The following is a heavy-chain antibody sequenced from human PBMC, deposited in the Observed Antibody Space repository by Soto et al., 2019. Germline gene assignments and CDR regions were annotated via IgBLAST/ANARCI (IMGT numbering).Heavy chain of an antibody. CDR2: ISYDGSNK. Sequence: QVQLVESGGGVVQPGRSLRLSCAASGFTFSSYGMHWVRQAPGKGLEWVAVISYDGSNKYYADSVKGRFTISRDNSKNTLYLQMNSLRAEDTAVYYCATQGGYSPYYYYYMDVWGKGTTVTVSS. CDR1: GFTFSSYG. J-gene: IGHJ6*03. V-gene: IGHV3-30*03. CDR3: ATQGGYSPYYYYYMDV. D-gene: IGHD3-22*01.